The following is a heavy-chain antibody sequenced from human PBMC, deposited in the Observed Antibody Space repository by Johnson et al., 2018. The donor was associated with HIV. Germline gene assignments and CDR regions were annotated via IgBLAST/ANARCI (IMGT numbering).Heavy chain of an antibody. Sequence: QVQLVESGGGLVKPGGSLRLSCVGSGFTFSDYYMSWVRQAPGKGLEWIAYISGGSAGTFYADSVKGRFTISRDNAKNSLYLQMNSLRAEDTAVYYCARVQSIAAPDDAFDIWGQGTMVTVSS. CDR3: ARVQSIAAPDDAFDI. CDR2: ISGGSAGT. V-gene: IGHV3-11*06. CDR1: GFTFSDYY. J-gene: IGHJ3*02. D-gene: IGHD6-6*01.